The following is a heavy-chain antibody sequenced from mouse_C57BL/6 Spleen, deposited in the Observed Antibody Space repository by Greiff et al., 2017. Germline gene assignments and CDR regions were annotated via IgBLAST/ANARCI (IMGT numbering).Heavy chain of an antibody. CDR2: IDPEDGET. D-gene: IGHD1-1*01. V-gene: IGHV14-2*01. CDR3: ARYYGSGFAY. Sequence: VQLQQSGAELVKPGASVKLSCTASGFNIKDYYMHWVKQRTEQGLEWIGRIDPEDGETKYAPKFPGKATITADTSSNTAYLQLSSLTSEDTAVYYCARYYGSGFAYWGQGTLVTVSA. CDR1: GFNIKDYY. J-gene: IGHJ3*01.